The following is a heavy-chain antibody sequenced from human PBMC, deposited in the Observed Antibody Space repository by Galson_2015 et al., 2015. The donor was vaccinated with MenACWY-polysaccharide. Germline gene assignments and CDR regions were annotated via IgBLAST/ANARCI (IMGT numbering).Heavy chain of an antibody. CDR1: RGSIIARDYC. CDR2: IYFSGDT. J-gene: IGHJ4*02. V-gene: IGHV4-39*07. D-gene: IGHD3-10*01. CDR3: AAYYASGSSFAY. Sequence: SETLSLTCSVSRGSIIARDYCWGWIRQTPGKGLEWMGTIYFSGDTFYNPSLKSRITISLDTSRNQLSLKLTSVTAADTAVYFCAAYYASGSSFAYWGQGTLVPVSS.